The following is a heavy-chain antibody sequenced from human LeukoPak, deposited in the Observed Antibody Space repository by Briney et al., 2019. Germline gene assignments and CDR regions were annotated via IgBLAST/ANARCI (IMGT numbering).Heavy chain of an antibody. J-gene: IGHJ4*02. CDR3: ARDAPDVPTAIRRFYY. D-gene: IGHD2-2*02. CDR1: EFIFSNAW. Sequence: GGSLRLSCTASEFIFSNAWMSWVRQAPGKGLEWVGRIQGKNEGGTTDYAAPVKGRFSISRDDSISTLYLQMDSLKTDDTAVYYCARDAPDVPTAIRRFYYWGQGTLVTVSS. V-gene: IGHV3-15*01. CDR2: IQGKNEGGTT.